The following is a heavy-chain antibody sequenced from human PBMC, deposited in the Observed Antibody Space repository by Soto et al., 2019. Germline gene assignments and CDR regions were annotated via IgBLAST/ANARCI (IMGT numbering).Heavy chain of an antibody. Sequence: PSETLSLTCTVSGDSISSNGYYWSWIRHHPGKGLEWIGYIYYSGSTYYNPSLKTRVTISVDTSKNQFSLKLSSVTAADTAVYYCAKQSSSWYLWFDPWGQGTLVTVSS. D-gene: IGHD6-13*01. CDR1: GDSISSNGYY. J-gene: IGHJ5*02. V-gene: IGHV4-31*03. CDR2: IYYSGST. CDR3: AKQSSSWYLWFDP.